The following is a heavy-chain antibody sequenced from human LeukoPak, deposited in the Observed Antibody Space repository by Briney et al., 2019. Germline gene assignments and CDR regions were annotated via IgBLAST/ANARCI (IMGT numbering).Heavy chain of an antibody. J-gene: IGHJ4*02. D-gene: IGHD2-2*01. CDR1: GYTFTSYD. Sequence: ASVKVSCKASGYTFTSYDINWVRQATGQGLEWMGWMNPNSGNTGYAQKFQGRVTITRNTSISTAYMELSSLRSEDTAVYYCARGVGYCSSTSCRHFDYWGQGTLVTVSS. CDR2: MNPNSGNT. V-gene: IGHV1-8*03. CDR3: ARGVGYCSSTSCRHFDY.